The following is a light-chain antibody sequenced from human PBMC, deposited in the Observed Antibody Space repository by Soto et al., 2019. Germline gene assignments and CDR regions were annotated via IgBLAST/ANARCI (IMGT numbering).Light chain of an antibody. V-gene: IGLV2-11*01. J-gene: IGLJ2*01. Sequence: QSALTQPRSVSGSPGQSVTISCTGTSSDVGGYNYVSWYQQHPGKAPKLMIYDVSKRPSGVPDRFSGSKSANTASLTISGLQAEDEADYYCCSYAGSYPHVVFGGGTKLTVL. CDR3: CSYAGSYPHVV. CDR1: SSDVGGYNY. CDR2: DVS.